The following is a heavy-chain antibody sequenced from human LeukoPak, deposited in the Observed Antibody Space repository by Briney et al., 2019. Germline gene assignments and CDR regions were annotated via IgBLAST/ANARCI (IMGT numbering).Heavy chain of an antibody. J-gene: IGHJ3*02. D-gene: IGHD3-10*01. V-gene: IGHV1-2*02. CDR2: INPNSGGT. CDR1: GGTFSSYA. CDR3: ASITMVRGVIWYAFDI. Sequence: GASVKVSCKASGGTFSSYAISWVRQAPGQGLEWMGWINPNSGGTNYAQKFQGRVTMTRDMSISTAYMELSRLRSDDTAVYYCASITMVRGVIWYAFDIWGQGTMVTVSS.